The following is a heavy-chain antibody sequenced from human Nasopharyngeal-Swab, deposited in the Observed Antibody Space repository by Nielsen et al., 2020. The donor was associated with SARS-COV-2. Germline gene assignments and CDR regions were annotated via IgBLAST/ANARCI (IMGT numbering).Heavy chain of an antibody. V-gene: IGHV4-59*01. J-gene: IGHJ3*02. D-gene: IGHD3-3*01. CDR1: GGSISSYY. CDR3: ARVPLFHAFDI. Sequence: SETLSLTCTVSGGSISSYYWSWIRQPPGKGLEWIGYIYYSGSTNYNPSLKSRVTISVDTSKNQFSLKLSSVTAADTAVYYCARVPLFHAFDIWGQGTMVTVSS. CDR2: IYYSGST.